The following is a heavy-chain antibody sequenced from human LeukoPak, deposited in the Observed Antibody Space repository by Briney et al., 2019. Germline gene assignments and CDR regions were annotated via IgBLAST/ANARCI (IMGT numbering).Heavy chain of an antibody. CDR3: ARYSRQRLRDAFDI. D-gene: IGHD6-25*01. Sequence: ASVKVSCKASGYTFTSYDINWVRQATGQGLEWMGWMNPNGGNTGYAQKFQGRVTMTRNTSISTAYMELSSLRSEDTAVYYCARYSRQRLRDAFDIWGQGTTGTVSS. CDR1: GYTFTSYD. J-gene: IGHJ3*02. V-gene: IGHV1-8*01. CDR2: MNPNGGNT.